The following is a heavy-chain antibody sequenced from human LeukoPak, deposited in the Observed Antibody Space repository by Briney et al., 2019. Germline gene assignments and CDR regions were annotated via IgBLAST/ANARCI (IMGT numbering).Heavy chain of an antibody. CDR3: ARTYTAVHYFDY. CDR2: INPNSGGT. D-gene: IGHD2-21*02. CDR1: GYTFTGYY. Sequence: TSVTLSCKASGYTFTGYYMHWVRLAPGQGLEWMGWINPNSGGTNYAQKFQGRVTMTRDTSISTAYMELSRLTSDDTALYYCARTYTAVHYFDYWGQGTLVTVSS. V-gene: IGHV1-2*02. J-gene: IGHJ4*02.